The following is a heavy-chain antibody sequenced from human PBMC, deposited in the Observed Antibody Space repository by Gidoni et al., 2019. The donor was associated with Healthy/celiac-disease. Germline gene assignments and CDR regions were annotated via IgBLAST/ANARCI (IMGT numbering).Heavy chain of an antibody. CDR2: ISSSSSTI. CDR3: AREADSSGYYYSDWFDP. Sequence: EVQLVESGGGLVQPGGSLRLSCAASGFTFSSYSMNWVRQAPGKGLEWVSYISSSSSTIYYADSVKGRFTISRDNAKNSLYLQMNSLRDEDTAVYYCAREADSSGYYYSDWFDPWGQGTLVTVSS. CDR1: GFTFSSYS. D-gene: IGHD3-22*01. J-gene: IGHJ5*02. V-gene: IGHV3-48*02.